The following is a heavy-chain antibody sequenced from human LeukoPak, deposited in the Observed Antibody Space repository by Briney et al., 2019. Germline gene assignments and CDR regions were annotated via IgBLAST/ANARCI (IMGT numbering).Heavy chain of an antibody. J-gene: IGHJ4*02. CDR2: ISAYNGNT. Sequence: ASVKVSCKASGYTXTSYGISWVRQAPGQGLEWMGWISAYNGNTNYAQKLQGRVTMTTDTSTSTAYMELRSLRSDDTAVYYCARVYGSGSYSKYYFDYWGQGTLVTVSS. V-gene: IGHV1-18*01. D-gene: IGHD3-10*01. CDR3: ARVYGSGSYSKYYFDY. CDR1: GYTXTSYG.